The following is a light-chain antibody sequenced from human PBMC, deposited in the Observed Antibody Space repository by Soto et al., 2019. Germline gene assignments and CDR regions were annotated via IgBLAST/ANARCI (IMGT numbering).Light chain of an antibody. V-gene: IGKV1D-16*01. Sequence: DIRMTQSPSSLSASVGDRVTITCRASQGISTWLAWYQHKPEKAPRLLISGASTLQSGAPSRFSGSGSGTEFTLTISSLQPEDFSTYYCQQYHDYPLTFGGGTKVDIK. CDR3: QQYHDYPLT. CDR2: GAS. CDR1: QGISTW. J-gene: IGKJ4*01.